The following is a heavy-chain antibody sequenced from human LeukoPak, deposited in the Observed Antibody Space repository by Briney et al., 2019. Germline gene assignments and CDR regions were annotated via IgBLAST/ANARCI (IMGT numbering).Heavy chain of an antibody. J-gene: IGHJ4*02. CDR3: VREGGRYGGYDLDY. D-gene: IGHD5-12*01. CDR2: THYRSKWST. CDR1: GDSVSSTGAA. V-gene: IGHV6-1*01. Sequence: SQTLSLTCAISGDSVSSTGAAWNWIRQSPSRGLEWLGRTHYRSKWSTDYATSVKGRINIYPDTSKNQFSLQLNSVTPEDTAVYYCVREGGRYGGYDLDYWGQGALVTVYS.